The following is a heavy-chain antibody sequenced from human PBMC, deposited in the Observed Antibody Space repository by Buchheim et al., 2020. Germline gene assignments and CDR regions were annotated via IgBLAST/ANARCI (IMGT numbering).Heavy chain of an antibody. CDR1: GFTFSSYG. D-gene: IGHD2-15*01. V-gene: IGHV3-33*01. CDR2: IWYDGSNK. J-gene: IGHJ6*02. CDR3: ARECSGGSCYSELNYYYYGMDV. Sequence: VQLLESGGGVVQPGRSLRLSCAASGFTFSSYGMHWVRQAPGKGLEWVAVIWYDGSNKYYADSVKGRFTISRDNSKNTLYLQMNSLRAEDTAVYYCARECSGGSCYSELNYYYYGMDVWGQGTT.